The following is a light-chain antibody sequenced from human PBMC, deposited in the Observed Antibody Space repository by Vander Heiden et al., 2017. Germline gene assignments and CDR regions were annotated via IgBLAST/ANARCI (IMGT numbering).Light chain of an antibody. CDR3: QQYSDSLRT. CDR2: GAS. J-gene: IGKJ1*01. Sequence: LSPAPGTLSLSPGERATLSCRASQSISSTYLAWYQQKPGQAPRLLIYGASSRATGIPDRFSGSGSGTDFTLTISRLEPDDFAVFYCQQYSDSLRTFGQGTKVEIK. CDR1: QSISSTY. V-gene: IGKV3-20*01.